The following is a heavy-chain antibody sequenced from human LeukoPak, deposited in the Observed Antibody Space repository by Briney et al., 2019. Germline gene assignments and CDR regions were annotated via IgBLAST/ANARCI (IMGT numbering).Heavy chain of an antibody. J-gene: IGHJ6*02. D-gene: IGHD1-1*01. CDR3: ARSQRRSYYGMDV. CDR2: IYSDGRT. CDR1: GFSVSTKY. Sequence: GGSLRLSCAASGFSVSTKYMNWVRQAPGKGLEWVSVIYSDGRTYYADSVKGRFTISRDNSKNTLYLQMGSLRAEDTAVYYCARSQRRSYYGMDVWGQGTTVTVSS. V-gene: IGHV3-53*01.